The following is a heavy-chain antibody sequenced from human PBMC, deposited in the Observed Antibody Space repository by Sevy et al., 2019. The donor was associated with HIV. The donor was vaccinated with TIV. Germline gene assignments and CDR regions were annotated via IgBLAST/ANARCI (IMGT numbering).Heavy chain of an antibody. CDR3: AFTTVVTPFIDY. CDR2: IYYSGST. Sequence: SETLSLTCTVSGGSVSSGSYYWSWIRQPPGKGLEWIGYIYYSGSTSYNPSLKSRVTISVDTSKNQFSLKLSSVTAADTAVYYSAFTTVVTPFIDYWGQGTLVTVSS. J-gene: IGHJ4*02. D-gene: IGHD4-17*01. CDR1: GGSVSSGSYY. V-gene: IGHV4-61*01.